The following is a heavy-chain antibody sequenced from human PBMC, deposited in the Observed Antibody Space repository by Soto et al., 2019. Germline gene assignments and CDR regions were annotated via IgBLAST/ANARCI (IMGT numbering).Heavy chain of an antibody. J-gene: IGHJ4*02. CDR1: GYTFTSYG. V-gene: IGHV1-18*04. D-gene: IGHD3-22*01. Sequence: QVQLVQSGAEVKKPGASVKVSCKASGYTFTSYGISWVRQAPGQGLEWMGWISAYNGNTNYAQKLQCRVTMNIDTSTSTAYMELRSLRSDDTSVYYCAKDYPYYYDSSGYFTQYDYWGQGTLVTVSS. CDR3: AKDYPYYYDSSGYFTQYDY. CDR2: ISAYNGNT.